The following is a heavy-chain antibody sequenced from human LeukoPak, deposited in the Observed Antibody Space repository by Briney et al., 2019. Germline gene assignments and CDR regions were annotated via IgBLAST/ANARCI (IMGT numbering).Heavy chain of an antibody. Sequence: ASVKVSCKASGYXFNNYGISWVRQAPGQGLEWMGWISGYNDNTNYAQKLQARVSLTRDTSTSTAYMELRGLRSDDTAVYYCARVRTGTAMGRYWGQGTLVTVSS. J-gene: IGHJ4*02. D-gene: IGHD5-18*01. CDR2: ISGYNDNT. V-gene: IGHV1-18*01. CDR3: ARVRTGTAMGRY. CDR1: GYXFNNYG.